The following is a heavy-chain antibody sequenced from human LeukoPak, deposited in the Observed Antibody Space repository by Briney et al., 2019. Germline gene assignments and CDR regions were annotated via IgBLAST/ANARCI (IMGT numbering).Heavy chain of an antibody. V-gene: IGHV3-23*01. CDR3: AKSLIAADISMDYFNY. CDR1: GFTSSSYA. J-gene: IGHJ4*02. Sequence: GGSLRLSCAASGFTSSSYAMSWVRQAPGKGLEWVSAISGSGGSTYYADSVKGRFTISRDNSKNTLYLQMNSLRAEDTAVYYCAKSLIAADISMDYFNYWGQGTLVTVSS. D-gene: IGHD6-6*01. CDR2: ISGSGGST.